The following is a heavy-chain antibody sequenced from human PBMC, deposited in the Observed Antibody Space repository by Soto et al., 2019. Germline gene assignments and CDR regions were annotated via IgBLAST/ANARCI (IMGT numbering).Heavy chain of an antibody. CDR3: ARLYGSGWQYRNYYYGLDV. CDR2: IYYSGST. Sequence: LSETLSLTCTVSGGSISSSSYYWGWIRQPPGKGLEWIGSIYYSGSTYYNPALKSRVTISVDTSKNQFSLKLSSVTAADTAVYYCARLYGSGWQYRNYYYGLDVWGQGTTVTVSS. V-gene: IGHV4-39*01. J-gene: IGHJ6*02. D-gene: IGHD6-19*01. CDR1: GGSISSSSYY.